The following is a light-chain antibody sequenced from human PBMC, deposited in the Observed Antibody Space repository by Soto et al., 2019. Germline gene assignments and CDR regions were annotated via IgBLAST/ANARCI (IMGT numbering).Light chain of an antibody. CDR1: QSISRT. Sequence: EIVLTQSPDTLSVSPGERATLSCRASQSISRTLAWYQQKSGQPPRLLIYDASPRATGFPARFSGSGSGTEFTLTISSLQSEDFAVYYCQQYNNWPLTFGGGTTVEIK. CDR3: QQYNNWPLT. CDR2: DAS. J-gene: IGKJ4*01. V-gene: IGKV3D-15*01.